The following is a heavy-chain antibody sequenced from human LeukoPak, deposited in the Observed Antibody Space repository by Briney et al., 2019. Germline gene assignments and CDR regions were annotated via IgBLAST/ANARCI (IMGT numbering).Heavy chain of an antibody. V-gene: IGHV3-23*01. CDR3: AKVTSPYYYDSSGYYYFDY. CDR1: GFTFSSYA. Sequence: PGESLRLSCAASGFTFSSYAMSWVRQAPGKGLEWVSAISGSGGSTYYADSVKGRFTISRDNSKNTLYLQMNSLRAEDTAVYYCAKVTSPYYYDSSGYYYFDYWGQGTLVTVSS. CDR2: ISGSGGST. J-gene: IGHJ4*02. D-gene: IGHD3-22*01.